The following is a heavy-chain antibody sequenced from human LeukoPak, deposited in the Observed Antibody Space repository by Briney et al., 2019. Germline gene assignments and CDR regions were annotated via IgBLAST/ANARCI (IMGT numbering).Heavy chain of an antibody. CDR2: ISNGGNII. V-gene: IGHV3-11*01. J-gene: IGHJ3*02. CDR3: ARETLGVTAFEI. CDR1: GFTFSDYY. D-gene: IGHD2-21*02. Sequence: PGGSLRLSCAASGFTFSDYYMSWIRQAPGKGLEWVSYISNGGNIINYADSVKGRFTISRDNAKNSLYLQMNSLRGEDTAVYYCARETLGVTAFEIWGQGTMVTVSS.